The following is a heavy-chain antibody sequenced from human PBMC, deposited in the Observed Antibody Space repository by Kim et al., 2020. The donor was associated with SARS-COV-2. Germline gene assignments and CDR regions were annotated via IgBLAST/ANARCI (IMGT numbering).Heavy chain of an antibody. J-gene: IGHJ4*02. Sequence: GGSLRLSCAASGFTFSSYSMNWVRQAPGKGLEWVSSISSSSSYIYYADSVKGRFTISRDNAKNSLYLQMNSLRAEDTAVYYCARDGNNRITDYDILTGYYACWGQGTLVTVSS. V-gene: IGHV3-21*01. CDR2: ISSSSSYI. CDR3: ARDGNNRITDYDILTGYYAC. D-gene: IGHD3-9*01. CDR1: GFTFSSYS.